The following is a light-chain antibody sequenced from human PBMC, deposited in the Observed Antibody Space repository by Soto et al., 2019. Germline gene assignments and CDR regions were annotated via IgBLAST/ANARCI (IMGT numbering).Light chain of an antibody. CDR2: GAS. V-gene: IGKV3D-20*02. CDR3: QQRSNWIT. J-gene: IGKJ5*01. Sequence: EIVMTQSPATLSLSPGERATLSWRASQSLRSTSLAWYQQKPGQAPRLLIYGASSRVTGFPARFSGSGSETDFTLTITRLEPEDFAVYYCQQRSNWITFGQGTRLEIK. CDR1: QSLRSTS.